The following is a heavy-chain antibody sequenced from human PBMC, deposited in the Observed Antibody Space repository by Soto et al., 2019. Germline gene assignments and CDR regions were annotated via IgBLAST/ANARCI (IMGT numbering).Heavy chain of an antibody. CDR1: GGSISSYY. Sequence: SETLSLTCTVSGGSISSYYWSWIRQPPGKGLEWIGYIYYSGSTNYNPSLKSRVTISVDTSKNQFSLKLSSVTAADTAVYYCARVKVELRKASYYYYYMDVWGKGTTVTVS. D-gene: IGHD1-7*01. CDR3: ARVKVELRKASYYYYYMDV. J-gene: IGHJ6*03. V-gene: IGHV4-59*01. CDR2: IYYSGST.